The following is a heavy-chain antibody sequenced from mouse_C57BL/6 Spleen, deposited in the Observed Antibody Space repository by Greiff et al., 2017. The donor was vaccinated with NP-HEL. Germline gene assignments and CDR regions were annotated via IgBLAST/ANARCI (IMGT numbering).Heavy chain of an antibody. J-gene: IGHJ1*03. CDR3: VGGSSSDWYFDV. D-gene: IGHD1-1*01. CDR2: IYPSDSET. Sequence: VQLQQPGAELVRPGSSVKLSCKASGYTFTSYWMDWVKQRPGQGLEWIGNIYPSDSETHYNQKFKDKATLTVDKSSSTAYMQLSSLTSEDSAVYYCVGGSSSDWYFDVWGTGTTVTVSS. CDR1: GYTFTSYW. V-gene: IGHV1-61*01.